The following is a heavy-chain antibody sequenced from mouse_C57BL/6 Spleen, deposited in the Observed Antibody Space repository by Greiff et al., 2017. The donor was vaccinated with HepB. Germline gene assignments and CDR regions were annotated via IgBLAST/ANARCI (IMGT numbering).Heavy chain of an antibody. D-gene: IGHD2-2*01. Sequence: QVQLQQPGAELVMPGASVKLSCKASGYTFTSYWMHWVKQRPGQGLEWIGEIDPSDSYTNYNQKFKGKSTLTVDKSSSTAYMQLRSLTSEDSAVYYCARGGVTGFDYWGQGTTLTVSS. CDR3: ARGGVTGFDY. CDR2: IDPSDSYT. CDR1: GYTFTSYW. J-gene: IGHJ2*01. V-gene: IGHV1-69*01.